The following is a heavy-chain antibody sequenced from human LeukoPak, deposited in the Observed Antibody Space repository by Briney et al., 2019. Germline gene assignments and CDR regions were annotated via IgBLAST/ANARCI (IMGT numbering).Heavy chain of an antibody. D-gene: IGHD6-6*01. V-gene: IGHV3-9*01. J-gene: IGHJ3*02. Sequence: GGSLRLSCAASGFTFDDYAMPWVRQAPGKGLEWVSGISWNSGSIGYADSVKGRFTISRDNAKNSLYLQMNSLRAEDTALYYCAKDSSSSAVGAFDIWGQGTMVTVSS. CDR2: ISWNSGSI. CDR3: AKDSSSSAVGAFDI. CDR1: GFTFDDYA.